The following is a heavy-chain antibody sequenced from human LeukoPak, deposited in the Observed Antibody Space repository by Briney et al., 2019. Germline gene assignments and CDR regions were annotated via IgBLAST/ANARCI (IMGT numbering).Heavy chain of an antibody. CDR2: IYPGDSDT. V-gene: IGHV5-51*01. Sequence: GESLKISCKGSGYSFTSYWIGWVRQMPGKGLEWMGIIYPGDSDTGYSPSFQGQVTISADKSISTAYLQWSSLKASDTAMYYCARFDDSSGYYYYYGMDVWGQGTTVTVSS. CDR1: GYSFTSYW. J-gene: IGHJ6*02. CDR3: ARFDDSSGYYYYYGMDV. D-gene: IGHD3-22*01.